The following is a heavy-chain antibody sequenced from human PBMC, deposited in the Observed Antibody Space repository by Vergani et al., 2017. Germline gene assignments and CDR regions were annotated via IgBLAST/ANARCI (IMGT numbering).Heavy chain of an antibody. Sequence: QVQLVQSGAEVKKPGSSVKVSCKASGGTFSSYAISWVRQAPGQGLEWMGGIIPIFGTANYAQKFQGRVTMTEDTSTDTAYMELSSLRSEDTAVYYCARGRILLWFGELVSSYYYYYMDVWGKGTTVTVSS. D-gene: IGHD3-10*01. CDR1: GGTFSSYA. J-gene: IGHJ6*03. CDR3: ARGRILLWFGELVSSYYYYYMDV. V-gene: IGHV1-69*06. CDR2: IIPIFGTA.